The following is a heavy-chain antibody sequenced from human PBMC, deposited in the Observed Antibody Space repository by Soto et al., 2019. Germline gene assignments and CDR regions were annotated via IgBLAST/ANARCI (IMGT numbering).Heavy chain of an antibody. D-gene: IGHD3-10*01. CDR3: ARGWFGPDV. CDR1: GFTLSGRS. Sequence: EVHLVESGGGLVQPGGSLRLSCAASGFTLSGRSMHWVRQAPGKGLVWVSGIDNAGTDSTYADSVKGRFTSSRDNAKNMLYLQMNRLRVEDTAVYYCARGWFGPDVWGKGTTVTVSS. J-gene: IGHJ6*04. V-gene: IGHV3-74*01. CDR2: IDNAGTDS.